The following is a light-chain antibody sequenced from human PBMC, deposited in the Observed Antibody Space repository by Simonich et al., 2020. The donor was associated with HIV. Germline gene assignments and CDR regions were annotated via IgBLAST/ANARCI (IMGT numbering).Light chain of an antibody. CDR3: MQALQTPIT. Sequence: DIVMTQSPLSLPVTPGEPASISCRSSQSLLHSNGYNYLDWCLQKPGHSPNLLIYLGSNRASGVPDRFSGSGSGTDFTLKISRVEAEDVGVYYCMQALQTPITFGQGTRLEIK. CDR2: LGS. V-gene: IGKV2-28*01. J-gene: IGKJ5*01. CDR1: QSLLHSNGYNY.